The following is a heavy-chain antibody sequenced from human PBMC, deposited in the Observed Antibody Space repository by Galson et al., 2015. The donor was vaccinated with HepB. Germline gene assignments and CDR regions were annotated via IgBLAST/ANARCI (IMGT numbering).Heavy chain of an antibody. J-gene: IGHJ4*02. CDR2: TYYRSKWYH. CDR3: ARGIDQ. Sequence: CAISGDSVSSDSAAWSWIRQSPSIGLEWLGTTYYRSKWYHDYAVSVKSRITINADTSKNEFSLQLNSVTPEDTAMYYCARGIDQWGQGTRVTVSS. CDR1: GDSVSSDSAA. D-gene: IGHD1-26*01. V-gene: IGHV6-1*01.